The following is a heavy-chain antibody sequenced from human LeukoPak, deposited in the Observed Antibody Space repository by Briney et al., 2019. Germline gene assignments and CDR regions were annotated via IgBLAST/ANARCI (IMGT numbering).Heavy chain of an antibody. CDR3: ARQRTSRSRGD. Sequence: PSETLSLTCTVSGGSISSSSYYCGWVRQPPGKGLEWGGSIYYSGSTYYNPSLKRRVTISADTSKHQFSLKLTSVTAADTAVYYCARQRTSRSRGDWGKGPLVTVP. V-gene: IGHV4-39*01. CDR1: GGSISSSSYY. D-gene: IGHD6-6*01. CDR2: IYYSGST. J-gene: IGHJ4*02.